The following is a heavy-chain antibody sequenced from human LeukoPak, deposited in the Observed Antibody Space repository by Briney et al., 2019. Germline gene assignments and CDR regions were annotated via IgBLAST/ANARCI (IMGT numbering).Heavy chain of an antibody. CDR2: INPNSGGT. Sequence: SVXXXCXASGYTFTGYYXHWVRQAPGQGXXXXXWINPNSGGTNYAQKFQGRVTMTRDTSISTAYMELSRLRSDDTAVYYCARSGGFRVGATIDYWGQGTLVTVSS. CDR1: GYTFTGYY. D-gene: IGHD1-26*01. V-gene: IGHV1-2*02. J-gene: IGHJ4*02. CDR3: ARSGGFRVGATIDY.